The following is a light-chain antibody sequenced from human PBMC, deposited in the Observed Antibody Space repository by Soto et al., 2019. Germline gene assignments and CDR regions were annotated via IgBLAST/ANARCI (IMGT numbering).Light chain of an antibody. CDR1: QSVLYSSDNKNY. CDR3: QQYYSIPIT. Sequence: DIVMTQSPDSLAVSLGERATINCKSSQSVLYSSDNKNYLTWYQQKPGQPPKLLIYWASTRESGVPDRFSGSGSGTDFTLPIRSLQAEDVAVYYCQQYYSIPITFGQGTRLEIK. J-gene: IGKJ5*01. CDR2: WAS. V-gene: IGKV4-1*01.